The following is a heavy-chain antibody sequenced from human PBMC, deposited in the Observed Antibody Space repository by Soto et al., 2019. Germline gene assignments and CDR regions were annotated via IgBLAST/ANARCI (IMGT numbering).Heavy chain of an antibody. V-gene: IGHV3-23*01. CDR3: AKCLQVNWNDDAFQI. D-gene: IGHD1-1*01. CDR2: ITAVGGTT. Sequence: GGSLRLSCAASGFTFSSYSMSWVRQAPGKGLQWVSHITAVGGTTYYADSVKGRFTISRDSSRNTLYLQMNSLRTEDTALYYCAKCLQVNWNDDAFQIWGQGTMVTVSS. J-gene: IGHJ3*02. CDR1: GFTFSSYS.